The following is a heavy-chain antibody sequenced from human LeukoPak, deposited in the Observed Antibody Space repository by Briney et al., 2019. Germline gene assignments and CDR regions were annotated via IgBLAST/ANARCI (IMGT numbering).Heavy chain of an antibody. CDR3: ASERGFQRVDYYYYYYMDV. CDR2: IYYSGST. J-gene: IGHJ6*03. CDR1: GGSISSSSYY. D-gene: IGHD2-15*01. Sequence: PSETLSLTCTVSGGSISSSSYYWGWIRQPPGKGLEWIGSIYYSGSTYYNPSLKSRVTISVDTSKNQFSLKLSSVTAADTAVYYCASERGFQRVDYYYYYYMDVWGKGTTVTVSS. V-gene: IGHV4-39*07.